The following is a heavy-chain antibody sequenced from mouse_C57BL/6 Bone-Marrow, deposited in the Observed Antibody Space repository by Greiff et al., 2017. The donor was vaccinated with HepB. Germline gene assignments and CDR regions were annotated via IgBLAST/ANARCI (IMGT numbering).Heavy chain of an antibody. CDR3: ARHEDALDSSGPYYAMDY. V-gene: IGHV1-62-2*01. D-gene: IGHD3-2*02. J-gene: IGHJ4*01. CDR2: FYPGSGSI. CDR1: GYTFTEYT. Sequence: VQLQQSGAELVKPGASVKLSCKASGYTFTEYTIHWVKQRSGQGLEWIGWFYPGSGSIKYNEKFKDKATLTADKSSSTVYMEISRMTSEDSAVYFCARHEDALDSSGPYYAMDYWGQGTSVTVSS.